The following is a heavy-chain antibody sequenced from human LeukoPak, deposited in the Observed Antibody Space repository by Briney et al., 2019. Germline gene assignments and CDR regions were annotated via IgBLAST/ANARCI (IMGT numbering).Heavy chain of an antibody. V-gene: IGHV4-34*01. J-gene: IGHJ4*02. CDR3: ARDGPYSSSGHFDY. CDR2: INHSGST. Sequence: SETLSLTCAVYGGSFSGYYWSWIRQPPGKGLEWTGEINHSGSTNYNPSLKSRVTISVDTSKNQFSLKLSSVTAADTAVYYCARDGPYSSSGHFDYWGQGTLVTVSS. D-gene: IGHD6-6*01. CDR1: GGSFSGYY.